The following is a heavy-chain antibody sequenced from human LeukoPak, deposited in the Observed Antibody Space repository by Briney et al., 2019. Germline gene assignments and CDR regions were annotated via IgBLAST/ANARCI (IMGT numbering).Heavy chain of an antibody. CDR3: ARDSRFGELLYAFDI. CDR1: GFTFSSYA. D-gene: IGHD3-10*01. V-gene: IGHV3-30*04. J-gene: IGHJ3*02. Sequence: GGSLRLSCAASGFTFSSYAMHWLRQAPGKGLEWVAVISYDGSNKYYADSVKGRFTISRDNSKNTLYLQMNSLRAEDTAVYYCARDSRFGELLYAFDIWGQGTMVTVSS. CDR2: ISYDGSNK.